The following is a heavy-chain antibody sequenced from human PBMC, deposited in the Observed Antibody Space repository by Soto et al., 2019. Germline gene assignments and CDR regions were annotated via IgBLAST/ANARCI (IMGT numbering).Heavy chain of an antibody. V-gene: IGHV3-33*01. CDR1: GFTFSSYG. CDR3: ARGAEWRNGNLYYYYYYGLDV. D-gene: IGHD1-1*01. Sequence: QVQLVESGGGVVQPGRSLRLSCAASGFTFSSYGLHWVRQAPGKGPEWVAGLWYDGSNKYYADSVKGRFTISRDNSKNTLYLRMNSLRAEDTAVYYCARGAEWRNGNLYYYYYYGLDVWGQGTPVTDSS. CDR2: LWYDGSNK. J-gene: IGHJ6*02.